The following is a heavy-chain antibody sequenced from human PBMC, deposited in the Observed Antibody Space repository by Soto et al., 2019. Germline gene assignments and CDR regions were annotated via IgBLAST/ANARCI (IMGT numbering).Heavy chain of an antibody. CDR2: IIPSCGTA. J-gene: IGHJ6*02. D-gene: IGHD4-17*01. Sequence: QVQLVQSGAEVKKPGSSVKVSCKASGGTFSSYAISWVRQAPGEGLEWMGGIIPSCGTANYAQKFQGRVTITTDESTSTADRELRSLSSEDTAVYYCAIHYGDYVLSYYYYGMDVWGQGTTGTVS. CDR3: AIHYGDYVLSYYYYGMDV. CDR1: GGTFSSYA. V-gene: IGHV1-69*05.